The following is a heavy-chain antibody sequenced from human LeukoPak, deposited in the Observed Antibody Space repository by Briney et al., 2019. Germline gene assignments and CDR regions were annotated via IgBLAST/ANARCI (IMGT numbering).Heavy chain of an antibody. Sequence: ASVKVSCKASGYTFTGYYMHWVRQAPGQGLEWMGWINPNSGGTNYAQKFQGRVTMTRDTSISTAYMELSRLRSDDTAVYYCATILLSKKRYYDFWTSAFDFWGQGTLVTVSS. V-gene: IGHV1-2*02. CDR3: ATILLSKKRYYDFWTSAFDF. D-gene: IGHD3-3*01. J-gene: IGHJ3*01. CDR2: INPNSGGT. CDR1: GYTFTGYY.